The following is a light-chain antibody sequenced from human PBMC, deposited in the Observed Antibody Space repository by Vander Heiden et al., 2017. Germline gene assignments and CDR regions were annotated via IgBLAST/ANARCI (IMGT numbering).Light chain of an antibody. CDR3: VLYMGSGISV. V-gene: IGLV8-61*01. CDR2: STN. J-gene: IGLJ1*01. CDR1: SCSVPTSYY. Sequence: QTVVTQEPSFSVSPGGTVTLTCGLSSCSVPTSYYPSWYQQTPVQAPCTLIYSTNTRSSGVPDRFSGSIRGNKAALTITGAQADDESDYYCVLYMGSGISVFGTGTKVTVL.